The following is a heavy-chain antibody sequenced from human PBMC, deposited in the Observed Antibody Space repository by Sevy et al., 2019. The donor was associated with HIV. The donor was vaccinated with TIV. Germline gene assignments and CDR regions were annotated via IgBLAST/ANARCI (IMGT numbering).Heavy chain of an antibody. J-gene: IGHJ3*02. D-gene: IGHD3-22*01. V-gene: IGHV3-30-3*01. Sequence: GGSLRLSCAASGSTFSSYAMHWIRQAPGKGLEWVAVISYDGSNKYYADSVKGRFTISRDNSKNTLYLQMNSLRAEDTAVYYCARDRYYDSSGYYYVEGAFDIWGQGTMVTVSS. CDR1: GSTFSSYA. CDR2: ISYDGSNK. CDR3: ARDRYYDSSGYYYVEGAFDI.